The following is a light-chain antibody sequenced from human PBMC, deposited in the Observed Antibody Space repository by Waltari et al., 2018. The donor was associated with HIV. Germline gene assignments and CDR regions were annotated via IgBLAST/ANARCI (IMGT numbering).Light chain of an antibody. CDR2: DVS. V-gene: IGLV2-14*03. J-gene: IGLJ3*02. Sequence: QSALTQPASVSGSPGQSITISSTGSRSDVGYYNYFSWYQQHPGKAPKLIIFDVSNRPSGLFDRFSGSKSGNTASLTISGLQPEDEADYYCCSYTTSITFVFGGGTKLTVL. CDR3: CSYTTSITFV. CDR1: RSDVGYYNY.